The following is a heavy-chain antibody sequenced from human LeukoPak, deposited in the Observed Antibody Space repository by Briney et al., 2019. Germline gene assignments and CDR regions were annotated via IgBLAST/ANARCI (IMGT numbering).Heavy chain of an antibody. V-gene: IGHV3-23*01. J-gene: IGHJ6*03. D-gene: IGHD1-1*01. CDR1: EFSVGSNY. CDR2: ISGSGGST. CDR3: AKDSGTLYYYYYYMDV. Sequence: GGSLRLSCAASEFSVGSNYMTWVRQAPGKGLEWVSAISGSGGSTYYADSVKGRFTISRDNSKNTLYLQMNSLRAEDTAVYYCAKDSGTLYYYYYYMDVWGKGTTVTISS.